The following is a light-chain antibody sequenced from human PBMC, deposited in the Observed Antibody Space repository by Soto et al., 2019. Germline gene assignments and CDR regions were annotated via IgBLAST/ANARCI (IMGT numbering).Light chain of an antibody. J-gene: IGKJ4*01. Sequence: EIVLTQSPATLSLSPGERATLSCRASQSVSSYLAWYQQKPGQAPRLLIYDASNRATGIPARFSGSGSGTXXXXXXSXXXXXDFAXYYCQQRSNWLTFGGGTKVEIK. CDR3: QQRSNWLT. CDR2: DAS. CDR1: QSVSSY. V-gene: IGKV3-11*01.